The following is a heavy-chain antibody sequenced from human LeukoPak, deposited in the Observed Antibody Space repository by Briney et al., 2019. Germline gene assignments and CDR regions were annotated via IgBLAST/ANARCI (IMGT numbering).Heavy chain of an antibody. CDR1: GGTFSSYA. J-gene: IGHJ6*03. D-gene: IGHD3-3*01. CDR2: IIPIFGTA. Sequence: ASVKVSCKASGGTFSSYAISWVRQAPGQGLEWMGGIIPIFGTANYAQKFQGRVTITADESTSTAYMDLSSLRSEDTAVYYCARETITISGVVISYMDVWGKGTTVTVSS. V-gene: IGHV1-69*13. CDR3: ARETITISGVVISYMDV.